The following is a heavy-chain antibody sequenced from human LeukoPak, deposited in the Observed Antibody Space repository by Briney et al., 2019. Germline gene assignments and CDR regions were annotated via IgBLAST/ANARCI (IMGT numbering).Heavy chain of an antibody. V-gene: IGHV1-18*01. CDR3: ARDRYYGSGLPFDY. Sequence: ISXVRXAPGQGLEWMGWISAYNGNTNYAQKLQGRVTMTTDTSTSTAYMELRSLRSDDTAVYYCARDRYYGSGLPFDYWGQGTLVTVSS. D-gene: IGHD3-10*01. CDR2: ISAYNGNT. J-gene: IGHJ4*02.